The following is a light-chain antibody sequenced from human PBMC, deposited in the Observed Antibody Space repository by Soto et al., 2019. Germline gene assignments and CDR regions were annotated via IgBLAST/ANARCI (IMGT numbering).Light chain of an antibody. J-gene: IGKJ1*01. V-gene: IGKV1-5*03. Sequence: DVQLTQSPSTLSASVGDRVTITCLASQIIDSWLAWYQQKPGNAPKLLCYRASNLESGVPSRFSGSRSGAGFTLTISGLQPDDFATYYCQQYYGYPWTFGPGTKVEVK. CDR2: RAS. CDR1: QIIDSW. CDR3: QQYYGYPWT.